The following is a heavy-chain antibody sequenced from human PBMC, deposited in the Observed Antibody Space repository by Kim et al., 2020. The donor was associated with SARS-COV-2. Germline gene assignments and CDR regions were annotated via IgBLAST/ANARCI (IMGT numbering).Heavy chain of an antibody. J-gene: IGHJ1*01. Sequence: GGSLRLSCAASGFTFSSSAMIWVRQAAGRGLEWVSTITGSGDSLYDADSVKGRFTISRDNSENTLYLHMNILTAEDTAIYHCAKDTLITHWGRGTLVTVSS. CDR1: GFTFSSSA. CDR3: AKDTLITH. D-gene: IGHD3-16*01. V-gene: IGHV3-23*01. CDR2: ITGSGDSL.